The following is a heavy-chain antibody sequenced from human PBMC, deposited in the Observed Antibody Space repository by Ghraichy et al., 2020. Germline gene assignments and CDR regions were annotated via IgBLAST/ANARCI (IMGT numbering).Heavy chain of an antibody. CDR3: ARDTRAVAGARGYYYYMDV. CDR1: GLTFRSYS. D-gene: IGHD6-19*01. V-gene: IGHV3-21*01. J-gene: IGHJ6*03. CDR2: IDSSSTYI. Sequence: LLLTCAASGLTFRSYSMNWVRQAPGKGLEWVSAIDSSSTYIYYADSVKGRFTISRDNAKNSLYLQMNSLRAEDTAVYYCARDTRAVAGARGYYYYMDVWGKGTTVTVSS.